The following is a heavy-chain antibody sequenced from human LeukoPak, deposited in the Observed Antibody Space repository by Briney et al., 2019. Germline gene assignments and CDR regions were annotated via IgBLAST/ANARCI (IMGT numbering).Heavy chain of an antibody. Sequence: SETLSLTCAVYGGSFSGYYWSWIRQPPGKGLEWIGEINHSGSTNYNPSLKSRVTISVDTSKNQFSLKLSSVTAADTAVYYCASISSGSYYNTFDIWGQGIMVTVSS. CDR1: GGSFSGYY. CDR3: ASISSGSYYNTFDI. J-gene: IGHJ3*02. D-gene: IGHD3-10*01. V-gene: IGHV4-34*01. CDR2: INHSGST.